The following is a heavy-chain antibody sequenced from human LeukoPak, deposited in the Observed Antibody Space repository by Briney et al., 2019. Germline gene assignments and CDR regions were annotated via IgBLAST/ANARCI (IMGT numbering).Heavy chain of an antibody. D-gene: IGHD1-26*01. J-gene: IGHJ6*02. CDR3: ARAPNGSYYVYYYYGMDV. CDR1: GYTFTNYA. Sequence: ASVKVSCKASGYTFTNYAMNWVRQAPGQGLEWMGWINTNTGNPTYAQGFTGRFVFSLDTSVSTAYLQISSLKAEDTAVYYCARAPNGSYYVYYYYGMDVWGRGTTVTVSS. CDR2: INTNTGNP. V-gene: IGHV7-4-1*02.